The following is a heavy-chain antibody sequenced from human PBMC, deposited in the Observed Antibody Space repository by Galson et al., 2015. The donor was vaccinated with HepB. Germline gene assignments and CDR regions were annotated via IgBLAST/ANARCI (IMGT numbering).Heavy chain of an antibody. CDR3: ARIHDDYVEKFDY. Sequence: PALVKPTQTLTLTCTVSGFSLSNARMGVSWIRQPPGKALEWLAHIFSNDEKSYSTSLKSRLTISKDTSKSQVVLTMTNMDPVDTATYYCARIHDDYVEKFDYWGQGTLVTVSS. CDR1: GFSLSNARMG. J-gene: IGHJ4*02. CDR2: IFSNDEK. V-gene: IGHV2-26*01. D-gene: IGHD4-17*01.